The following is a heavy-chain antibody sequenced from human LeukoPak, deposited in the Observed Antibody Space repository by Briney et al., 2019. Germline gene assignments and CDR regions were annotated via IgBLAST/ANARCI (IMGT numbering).Heavy chain of an antibody. D-gene: IGHD3-9*01. J-gene: IGHJ3*02. CDR3: ARGAPMGYFDWSNDAFDI. Sequence: ASVKVSCKASGYTFTSNHMHWVRQAPGQGLEWMGMIKPSGGRTNYAQKVQGRVTMTRDTSTSTVYMELSSLRSEDTAVYYCARGAPMGYFDWSNDAFDIWGQGTMVTVSS. CDR2: IKPSGGRT. CDR1: GYTFTSNH. V-gene: IGHV1-46*01.